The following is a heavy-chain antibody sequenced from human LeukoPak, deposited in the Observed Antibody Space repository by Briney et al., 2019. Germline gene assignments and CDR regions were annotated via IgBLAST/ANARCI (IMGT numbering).Heavy chain of an antibody. CDR2: IAGSGGNT. Sequence: GGSLRLSCAASGFIFSSYSMSWVRQAPGKGLEWVSVIAGSGGNTYYADSVKGRFTISKDNSKNTVYLQMSSLRVDDTAVYYCAKAASSSWPSYYYGMDVWGQGTTVTVSS. V-gene: IGHV3-23*01. CDR1: GFIFSSYS. D-gene: IGHD6-13*01. J-gene: IGHJ6*02. CDR3: AKAASSSWPSYYYGMDV.